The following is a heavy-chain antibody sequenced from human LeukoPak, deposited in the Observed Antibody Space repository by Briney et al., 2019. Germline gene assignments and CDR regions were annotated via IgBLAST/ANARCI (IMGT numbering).Heavy chain of an antibody. Sequence: SETLSLTCTVSGGSISSSSYYWGWIRQPPGKGLEWIGSIYYSGSTYYNPSLKSRVTISVDTSKNQFSLKLSSVTAADTAVYYCARHAVVVVGATRWFDPWGQGTLVTVSS. CDR1: GGSISSSSYY. CDR2: IYYSGST. D-gene: IGHD1-26*01. CDR3: ARHAVVVVGATRWFDP. V-gene: IGHV4-39*01. J-gene: IGHJ5*02.